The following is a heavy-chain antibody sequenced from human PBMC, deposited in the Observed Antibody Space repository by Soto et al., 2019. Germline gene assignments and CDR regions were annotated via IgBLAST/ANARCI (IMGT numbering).Heavy chain of an antibody. CDR1: GGPFSGYY. Sequence: SDTLSLTCAVYGGPFSGYYWSWIRQPPGKGLEWIGEINHSGSTNYNPSLKSRVTISVDTSKNQFSLKLSSVTAADTAVYYCARGRLWVDIVVVVAAKGAFDIWGQGTRVS. CDR2: INHSGST. V-gene: IGHV4-34*01. D-gene: IGHD2-15*01. J-gene: IGHJ3*02. CDR3: ARGRLWVDIVVVVAAKGAFDI.